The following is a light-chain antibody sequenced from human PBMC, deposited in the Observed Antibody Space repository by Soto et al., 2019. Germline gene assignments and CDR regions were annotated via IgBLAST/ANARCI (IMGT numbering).Light chain of an antibody. J-gene: IGKJ3*01. CDR2: AAS. CDR1: QDISNF. Sequence: DIQMTHFTYSLSASVGDRVTITCRASQDISNFLAWYQQKPGRGPKFLIYAASTLQSGVPSRFSGSGSGTDFTLTISSLQPEDVATYYCQNYNSAPQTFGPGTKVD. V-gene: IGKV1-27*01. CDR3: QNYNSAPQT.